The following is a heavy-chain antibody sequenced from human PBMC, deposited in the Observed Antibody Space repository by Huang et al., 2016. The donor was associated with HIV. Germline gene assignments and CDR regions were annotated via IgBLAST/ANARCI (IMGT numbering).Heavy chain of an antibody. D-gene: IGHD3-10*01. CDR1: GYNFTTYH. CDR2: INPSGAST. CDR3: ARALLLFGLGSPLDF. J-gene: IGHJ4*02. Sequence: QVQLVQSGAEVKKPGASVKISCKASGYNFTTYHMHGVRQAPGQGLEWMGMINPSGASTRYAQTFQGRVTMTSDTSTSTVYMDLSSLTPEDTAVYYCARALLLFGLGSPLDFWGQGSLVTVSS. V-gene: IGHV1-46*01.